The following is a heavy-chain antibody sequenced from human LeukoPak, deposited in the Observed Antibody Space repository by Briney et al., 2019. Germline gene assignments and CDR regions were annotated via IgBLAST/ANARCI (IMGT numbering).Heavy chain of an antibody. V-gene: IGHV3-30*02. CDR1: GFTFSRYG. CDR3: AKDAGIALGYYFDY. CDR2: IRYDGSNK. J-gene: IGHJ4*02. D-gene: IGHD6-13*01. Sequence: PGGSLRLSCAASGFTFSRYGMHWVRQAPGKGLEWVAFIRYDGSNKYYADSVKGRFTISRDNSKNTLYLQMNCLRTENTALYYCAKDAGIALGYYFDYWGREPWSPSPQ.